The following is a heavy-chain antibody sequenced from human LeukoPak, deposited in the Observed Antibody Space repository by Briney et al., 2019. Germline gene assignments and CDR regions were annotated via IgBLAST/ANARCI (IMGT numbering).Heavy chain of an antibody. V-gene: IGHV4-34*01. CDR1: GGSFSGYY. J-gene: IGHJ5*02. D-gene: IGHD3-10*01. CDR2: INHSGST. Sequence: SETLSLTCAVHGGSFSGYYWSWIRQPPGKGLEWIGEINHSGSTNYNPSLKSRVTISVDTSKNQFSLKLSSVTAADAAVYYCARGRGGAGRITMVRGVIKNWFDPWGQGTLVTVSS. CDR3: ARGRGGAGRITMVRGVIKNWFDP.